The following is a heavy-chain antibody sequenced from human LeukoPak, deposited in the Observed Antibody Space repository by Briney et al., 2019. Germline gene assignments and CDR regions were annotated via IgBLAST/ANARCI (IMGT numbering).Heavy chain of an antibody. CDR1: GFTVTSNS. Sequence: GGSLRLSCAASGFTVTSNSMSWVRQAPGKGLEWVSVIYSGGTTYYADSVKGRFTISRDNSKNTLYLQMSSLRAEDTAVYYCARVGYYDPSGYFESWGVGILVSVSS. CDR2: IYSGGTT. CDR3: ARVGYYDPSGYFES. D-gene: IGHD3-22*01. V-gene: IGHV3-66*01. J-gene: IGHJ4*02.